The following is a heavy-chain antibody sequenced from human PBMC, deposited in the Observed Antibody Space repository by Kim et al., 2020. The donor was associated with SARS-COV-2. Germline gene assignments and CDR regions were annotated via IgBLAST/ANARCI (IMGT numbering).Heavy chain of an antibody. D-gene: IGHD3-10*01. J-gene: IGHJ4*02. CDR2: IYYSGST. CDR1: GGSISSYY. CDR3: ASSLWFGEFRFDY. V-gene: IGHV4-59*08. Sequence: SETLSLTCTVSGGSISSYYWSWIRQPPGKGLEWIGYIYYSGSTNYNPSLKSRVTISVDTSKNQFSLKLSSVTAADTAVYYCASSLWFGEFRFDYWGQGTL.